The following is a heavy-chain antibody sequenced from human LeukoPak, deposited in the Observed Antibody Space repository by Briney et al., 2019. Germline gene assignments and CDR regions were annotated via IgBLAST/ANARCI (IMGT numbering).Heavy chain of an antibody. D-gene: IGHD2-2*01. Sequence: PSETLSLTCAVYGGSFSGYYWSWIRQPPGKGPEWIGEINHSGSTNYNPSLKSRVTISVDTSKNQFSLKLSSVTAADTAVYYCARRKRSDCSSTSCLLNWFDPWGQGTLVTVSS. CDR1: GGSFSGYY. CDR3: ARRKRSDCSSTSCLLNWFDP. CDR2: INHSGST. J-gene: IGHJ5*02. V-gene: IGHV4-34*01.